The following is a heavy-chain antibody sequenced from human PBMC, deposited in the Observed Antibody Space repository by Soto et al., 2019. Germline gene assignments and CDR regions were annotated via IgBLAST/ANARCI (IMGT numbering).Heavy chain of an antibody. J-gene: IGHJ5*02. CDR2: INPSGDSR. CDR3: ARGAASGPIPYQWFDP. D-gene: IGHD3-3*01. Sequence: ASVKVSCKASGFSFSDYFMHWVRQAPGQGLEWMGIINPSGDSRNYAQKFQGRVTITRDTSTSTVYMDLSSLRYEDTAVYYCARGAASGPIPYQWFDPWGQGTLVTVSS. V-gene: IGHV1-46*01. CDR1: GFSFSDYF.